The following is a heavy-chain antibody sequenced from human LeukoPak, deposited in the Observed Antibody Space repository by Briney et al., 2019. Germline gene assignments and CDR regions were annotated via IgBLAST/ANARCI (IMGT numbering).Heavy chain of an antibody. D-gene: IGHD3-9*01. CDR2: IIPIFGTA. Sequence: SVKVSCKASGGTFGSYAISWVLQATGQGLEWMGGIIPIFGTANYAQKFQGRVTITADESTSTAYMELSSLRSEDMVFFFQAEDGIRDFDWLLSGYYYYMDVWGKGTTVTISS. CDR3: AEDGIRDFDWLLSGYYYYMDV. J-gene: IGHJ6*03. V-gene: IGHV1-69*13. CDR1: GGTFGSYA.